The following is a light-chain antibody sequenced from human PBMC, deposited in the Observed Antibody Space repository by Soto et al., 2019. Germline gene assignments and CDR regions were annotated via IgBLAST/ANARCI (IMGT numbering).Light chain of an antibody. CDR1: SSNIGAGYD. V-gene: IGLV1-40*01. CDR2: GNS. Sequence: QSVLTQPPSVSGAPGQRVTISCTGSSSNIGAGYDVHWYQQLPGTAPKLLIYGNSNRPSGVPDRFSGSKSGTSASLAITGLQAEDDADYYCQSYDSSLSGSVVFGGVTKLTVL. J-gene: IGLJ2*01. CDR3: QSYDSSLSGSVV.